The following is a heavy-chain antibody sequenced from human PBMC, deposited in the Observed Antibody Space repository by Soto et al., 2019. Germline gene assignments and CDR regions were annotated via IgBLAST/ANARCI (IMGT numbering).Heavy chain of an antibody. CDR2: ISESGSDK. J-gene: IGHJ4*02. CDR1: GFTFSSYA. CDR3: ARHLYTGSGPGY. V-gene: IGHV3-21*01. D-gene: IGHD3-10*01. Sequence: EVQLVESGGGLVKPGGSLRLSCAASGFTFSSYAMNWVRQTPGKGLEWLSSISESGSDKYYADSVTGRFTNSRDNARNSLYLQMDSLRADDTGVYYCARHLYTGSGPGYWGKGNPVPVTS.